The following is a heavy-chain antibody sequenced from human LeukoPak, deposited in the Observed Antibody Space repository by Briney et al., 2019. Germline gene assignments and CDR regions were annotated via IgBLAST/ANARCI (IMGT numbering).Heavy chain of an antibody. CDR3: AKDTSGSYLKDPTPRDY. J-gene: IGHJ4*02. Sequence: PGGSLRLSCVASGFTFSSYAMTWVRQAPGKGLEWVSGISGSGGNTYYADSVKGRFTISRDNSKNTLYLQMSSLRAEDTAVYYCAKDTSGSYLKDPTPRDYWGQGTLVTVSS. V-gene: IGHV3-23*01. CDR2: ISGSGGNT. CDR1: GFTFSSYA. D-gene: IGHD1-26*01.